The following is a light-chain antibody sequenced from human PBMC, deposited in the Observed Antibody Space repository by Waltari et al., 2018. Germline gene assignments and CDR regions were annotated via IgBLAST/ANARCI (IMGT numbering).Light chain of an antibody. Sequence: QSALTQPASVSGSPAQSITIPCPGTSSDVGGYNYVSWYQQHPGKAPKLMIYAVSNRPSGVSNRFSGSKSGNTASLTISGLQAEDEADYYCSSYTSSSTLVFGGGTKLTVL. J-gene: IGLJ3*02. CDR2: AVS. CDR3: SSYTSSSTLV. V-gene: IGLV2-14*01. CDR1: SSDVGGYNY.